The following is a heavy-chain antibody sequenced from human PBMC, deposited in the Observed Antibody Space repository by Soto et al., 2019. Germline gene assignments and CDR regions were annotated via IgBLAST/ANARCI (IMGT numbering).Heavy chain of an antibody. CDR3: ARGRIVVVPAANSRQRAVAGTNFDY. CDR2: IYHSGST. V-gene: IGHV4-4*02. CDR1: GGSISSSNW. D-gene: IGHD2-2*01. J-gene: IGHJ4*02. Sequence: PSETLSLTCAVSGGSISSSNWWSWVRQPPGKGLEWIGEIYHSGSTNYNPSLKSRVTISVDTSKNQFSLKLSSVTAADTAVYYCARGRIVVVPAANSRQRAVAGTNFDYWGQGTLVTVSS.